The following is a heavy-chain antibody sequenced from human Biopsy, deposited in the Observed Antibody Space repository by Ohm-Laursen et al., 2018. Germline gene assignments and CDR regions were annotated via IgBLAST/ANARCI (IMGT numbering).Heavy chain of an antibody. D-gene: IGHD3-10*01. Sequence: SLRLSCAASGFNLGDYAMHWVRQVPGKGLEWVSGIKWNSGKIDYADSVKGRFTISRDNAKNSLYLHMNSLRTEDSAFYYCARDTGTMVRGVLYQGGQGTQVTVSS. J-gene: IGHJ4*02. V-gene: IGHV3-9*01. CDR2: IKWNSGKI. CDR1: GFNLGDYA. CDR3: ARDTGTMVRGVLYQ.